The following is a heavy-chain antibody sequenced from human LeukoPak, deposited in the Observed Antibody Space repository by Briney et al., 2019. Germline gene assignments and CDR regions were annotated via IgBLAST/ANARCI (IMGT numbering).Heavy chain of an antibody. D-gene: IGHD6-13*01. J-gene: IGHJ5*02. CDR3: ARQVAAGSIGFDP. CDR2: IYPGDSDT. V-gene: IGHV5-51*01. Sequence: GESLKISCKGSGYSFTSYWIGWVRQMPGKGLEWMGVIYPGDSDTRYSPSFQGQVTISADKSISTAYLQWSSLKASDTAMYYCARQVAAGSIGFDPWGQGTLVTVSS. CDR1: GYSFTSYW.